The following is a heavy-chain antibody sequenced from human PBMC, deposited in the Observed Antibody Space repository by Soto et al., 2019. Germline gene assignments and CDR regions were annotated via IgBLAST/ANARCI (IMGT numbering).Heavy chain of an antibody. CDR1: GFIFSTYT. Sequence: GGSLRLSCAPSGFIFSTYTMHWVRQAPGKGLEWVAGVRHDGGNKYYADSVKGRFTISRDNSDHKLFLQMNSLRAEDTAVYYCERGGKNEILNHNETSYFLDSWGQGTLVTVSS. CDR3: ERGGKNEILNHNETSYFLDS. CDR2: VRHDGGNK. V-gene: IGHV3-30-3*01. D-gene: IGHD3-9*01. J-gene: IGHJ4*02.